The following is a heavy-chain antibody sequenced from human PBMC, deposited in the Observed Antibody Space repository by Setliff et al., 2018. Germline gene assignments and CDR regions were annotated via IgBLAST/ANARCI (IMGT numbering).Heavy chain of an antibody. Sequence: PSETLSLTCTVSGGSISSSSYYWGWIRQPPGKGLEWIGSIYYSGSTYYNPSLKSRVTISVDTSKNQFSLKLSSVTAADTAVYYCARQVVGARIDYYYMNVWGKGTTVT. CDR1: GGSISSSSYY. J-gene: IGHJ6*03. CDR2: IYYSGST. D-gene: IGHD1-26*01. CDR3: ARQVVGARIDYYYMNV. V-gene: IGHV4-39*01.